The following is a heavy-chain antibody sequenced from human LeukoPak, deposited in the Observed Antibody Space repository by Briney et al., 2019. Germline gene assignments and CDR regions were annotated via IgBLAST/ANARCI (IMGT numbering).Heavy chain of an antibody. CDR3: ARGGYDYGYYYYYYMDV. CDR2: ISSGSNYI. V-gene: IGHV3-21*01. Sequence: GGSLRLSCAASGFTFSSYGMSWVRQAPGKGLEWVSSISSGSNYIYYADSVKGRFTISRDHAKNSLYLQMNSLRAEDTAVYYCARGGYDYGYYYYYYMDVWGKGTTVTISS. D-gene: IGHD5-12*01. CDR1: GFTFSSYG. J-gene: IGHJ6*03.